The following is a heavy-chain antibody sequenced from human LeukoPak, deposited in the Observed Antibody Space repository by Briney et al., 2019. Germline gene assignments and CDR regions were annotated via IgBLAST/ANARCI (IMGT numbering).Heavy chain of an antibody. J-gene: IGHJ4*02. V-gene: IGHV3-30*02. Sequence: GGSLRLSCAASGLTFSDYAIHWVRQAPGKGLEWVGFIWYDGSNNYHADSVKGRFTISRDNSNNMVYLQMNSLRSEDTAVYNCAKDKGLISGKYYFDYWGQGALVTVPS. D-gene: IGHD1-26*01. CDR3: AKDKGLISGKYYFDY. CDR1: GLTFSDYA. CDR2: IWYDGSNN.